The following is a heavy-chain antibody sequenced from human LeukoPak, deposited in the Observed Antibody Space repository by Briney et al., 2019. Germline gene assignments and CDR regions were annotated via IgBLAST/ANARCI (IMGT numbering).Heavy chain of an antibody. J-gene: IGHJ4*02. CDR2: IIPIFGTA. CDR1: AGTFSSYA. Sequence: ASVNVSCKASAGTFSSYAITWVRQAPAQGLEWMGGIIPIFGTANYAQKFQGRVTITADESTSTASMELNSLRSEDTAVYYCAVGGGYSYGYIDYWGQGTLVTVSS. D-gene: IGHD5-18*01. V-gene: IGHV1-69*01. CDR3: AVGGGYSYGYIDY.